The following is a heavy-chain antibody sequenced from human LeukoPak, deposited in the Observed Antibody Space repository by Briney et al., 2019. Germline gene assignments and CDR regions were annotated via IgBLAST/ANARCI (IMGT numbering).Heavy chain of an antibody. CDR3: AREPKSNYGMEFLLHMEV. D-gene: IGHD4-11*01. J-gene: IGHJ6*03. CDR2: ISSSSSTI. CDR1: GFTFSSYS. V-gene: IGHV3-48*01. Sequence: GGSLRLSCAASGFTFSSYSMNWVRQAPGKGLEWVSYISSSSSTIYYADSVKGRFTISRDNAKNSLYLQMNSLRAEDTAVYYCAREPKSNYGMEFLLHMEVRGKGTTVTVSS.